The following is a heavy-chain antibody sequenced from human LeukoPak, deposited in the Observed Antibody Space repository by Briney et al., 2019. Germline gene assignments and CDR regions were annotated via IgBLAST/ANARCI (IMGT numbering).Heavy chain of an antibody. J-gene: IGHJ6*03. V-gene: IGHV4-38-2*02. CDR2: IFHSGST. CDR1: GGSISSYY. CDR3: ARHKGISPYYYYYMDV. Sequence: PSETLSLTCTVSGGSISSYYWAWIRQPPGKGLEWIGSIFHSGSTYYNPSLKSRVTISVDTSKNQFSLILTSVTAADTAVYYCARHKGISPYYYYYMDVWGKGSTVTVSS.